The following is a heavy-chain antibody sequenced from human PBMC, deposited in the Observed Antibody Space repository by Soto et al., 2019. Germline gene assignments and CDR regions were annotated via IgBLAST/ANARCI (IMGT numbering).Heavy chain of an antibody. CDR1: GGSLSGYY. J-gene: IGHJ4*01. CDR2: IKDGGST. D-gene: IGHD5-12*01. CDR3: ARGQEGVVATH. V-gene: IGHV4-34*01. Sequence: QVQLQQWGAGLLKPSETLSLNCAVNGGSLSGYYWSWIRQPPGKGLEWIGEIKDGGSTNYSPSLKSRATISSDTSNNQFSLRLNSVTAADTGVYYCARGQEGVVATHWDHGTLVTVSS.